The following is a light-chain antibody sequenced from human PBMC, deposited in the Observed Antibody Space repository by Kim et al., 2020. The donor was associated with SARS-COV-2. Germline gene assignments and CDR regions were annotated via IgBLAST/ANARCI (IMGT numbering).Light chain of an antibody. CDR2: DAS. J-gene: IGKJ1*01. Sequence: DIQMTQSPSSLSASVGDRVTITCRASQSISSYLNWYQLKPGKAPKLLIYDASSLQSGVPSRFSGSGSGTDFTLTISSLQPEDFATYYCQQSYSTPPTFGQGTKVDIK. V-gene: IGKV1-39*01. CDR3: QQSYSTPPT. CDR1: QSISSY.